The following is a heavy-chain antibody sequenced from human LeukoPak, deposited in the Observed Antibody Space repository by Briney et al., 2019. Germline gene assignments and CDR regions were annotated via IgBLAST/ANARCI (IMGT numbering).Heavy chain of an antibody. CDR1: GFTFSSYW. V-gene: IGHV3-7*01. CDR2: INQGGSVQ. CDR3: ARVEYSGWNLEY. D-gene: IGHD5-12*01. J-gene: IGHJ4*02. Sequence: GGSLRLSCAASGFTFSSYWMSWVRQAPGKGLEWVANINQGGSVQYYMDSVKGRFTISRDDAKNSLYVQMNSLRDEDTAVYYCARVEYSGWNLEYWGQGTLVTVSS.